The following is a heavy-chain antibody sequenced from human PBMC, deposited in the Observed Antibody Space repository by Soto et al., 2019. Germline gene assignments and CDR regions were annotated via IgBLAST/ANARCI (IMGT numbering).Heavy chain of an antibody. J-gene: IGHJ4*02. CDR2: ITDDGRTT. CDR1: GFIFKMYW. D-gene: IGHD3-10*01. V-gene: IGHV3-74*01. Sequence: HPGGSLRLSCETSGFIFKMYWMDWVRQVPGQGPQWVARITDDGRTTYYAASVEGRFTISRDNAKNALYLQMTTLRPDDTAVYYCTRAHRRSSIGTGDFWGQGTLVTVSS. CDR3: TRAHRRSSIGTGDF.